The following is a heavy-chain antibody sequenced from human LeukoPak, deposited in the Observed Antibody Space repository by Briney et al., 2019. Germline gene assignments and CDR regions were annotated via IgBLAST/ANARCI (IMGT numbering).Heavy chain of an antibody. CDR2: ISYDGSNK. V-gene: IGHV3-30*03. D-gene: IGHD3-22*01. J-gene: IGHJ3*02. CDR3: ARDGITMIVPRAFDI. Sequence: GGSLRLSCAASGFTFSSYGMHWVRQAPGKGLEWVAVISYDGSNKYYADSVKGRFTISRDNAKNSLHLQMNSLRAEDTAVYHCARDGITMIVPRAFDIWGQGTMVTVSS. CDR1: GFTFSSYG.